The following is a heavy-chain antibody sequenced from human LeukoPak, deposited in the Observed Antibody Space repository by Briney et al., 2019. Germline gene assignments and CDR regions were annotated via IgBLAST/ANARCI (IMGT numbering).Heavy chain of an antibody. V-gene: IGHV4-39*07. J-gene: IGHJ4*02. D-gene: IGHD6-19*01. CDR2: IYYSGST. Sequence: PSETLSLTCTVSGGSISSSSYYWGWIRQPPGKGLEWIGSIYYSGSTYYNPSLKSRVTISVDTSKNQFSLKLSSVTAADTAMYYCARGAYNSGNYYFDYWGQGTLVTVSS. CDR1: GGSISSSSYY. CDR3: ARGAYNSGNYYFDY.